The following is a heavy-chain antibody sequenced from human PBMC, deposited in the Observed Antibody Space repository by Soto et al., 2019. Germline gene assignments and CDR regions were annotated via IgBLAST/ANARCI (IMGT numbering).Heavy chain of an antibody. Sequence: GGSLRLSCVASGFPFSSYWMHWIRQVPGKGLMWVSQIGSDGRPTTYADSVKGRFTISRDNARNTLYLQMNSLRADDTAMYYCVRDYDSSGFNSGHWGKGTLVTVS. V-gene: IGHV3-74*03. CDR2: IGSDGRPT. J-gene: IGHJ1*01. CDR3: VRDYDSSGFNSGH. D-gene: IGHD3-22*01. CDR1: GFPFSSYW.